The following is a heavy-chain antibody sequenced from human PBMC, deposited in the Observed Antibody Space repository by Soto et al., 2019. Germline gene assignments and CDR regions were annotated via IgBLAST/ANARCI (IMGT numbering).Heavy chain of an antibody. CDR3: AGVRWGDVDY. CDR1: GFSFSDHY. Sequence: EVQLVESGEGLVQPGGSLRLSCAASGFSFSDHYMDWVRQAPGKGLEWVGRARNKARSYSIEYAASVKGRFTISRDDSKNSVYLQMNSLETEDTAVYYCAGVRWGDVDYWGQGTLVTVSS. V-gene: IGHV3-72*01. D-gene: IGHD3-16*01. J-gene: IGHJ4*02. CDR2: ARNKARSYSI.